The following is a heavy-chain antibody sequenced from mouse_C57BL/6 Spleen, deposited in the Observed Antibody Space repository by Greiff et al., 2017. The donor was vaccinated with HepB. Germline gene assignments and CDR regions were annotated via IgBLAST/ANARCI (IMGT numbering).Heavy chain of an antibody. Sequence: QVQLQQSGAELARPGASVKLSCKASGYTFTSYGISWVKQRTGQGLEWIGEIYPRSGNTYYNEKFKGKATLTADKSSSTAYMELRSLTSEDSAVYFCARATGGYFDVWGTGTTVTVSS. V-gene: IGHV1-81*01. CDR2: IYPRSGNT. CDR1: GYTFTSYG. D-gene: IGHD1-1*01. J-gene: IGHJ1*03. CDR3: ARATGGYFDV.